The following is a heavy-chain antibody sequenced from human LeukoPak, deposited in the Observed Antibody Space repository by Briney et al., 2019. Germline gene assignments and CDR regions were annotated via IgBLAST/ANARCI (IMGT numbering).Heavy chain of an antibody. D-gene: IGHD3-3*01. J-gene: IGHJ6*03. Sequence: ASVKVSCKASGYTFTSYGISWVRQAPGQGLEWMGWISAYNGNTNYAQKLQGRVTMTTDTSTSTAYMELRSLRSDDTAVYYCAREEAGYDFWSGYYYYMDVWGKGTTVTVSS. CDR1: GYTFTSYG. V-gene: IGHV1-18*01. CDR3: AREEAGYDFWSGYYYYMDV. CDR2: ISAYNGNT.